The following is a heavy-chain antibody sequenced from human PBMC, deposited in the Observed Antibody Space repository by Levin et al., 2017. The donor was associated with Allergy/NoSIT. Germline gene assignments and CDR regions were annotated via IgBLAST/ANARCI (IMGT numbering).Heavy chain of an antibody. D-gene: IGHD3-10*01. V-gene: IGHV3-7*01. CDR1: GLSFSTFW. J-gene: IGHJ4*02. CDR3: ASGGHIDY. Sequence: GGSLRLSCAASGLSFSTFWMSWVRQAPGKGLEWVANIKGDGSQENYVDSVKGRFTISRDNAKNSLYLQMNSLRADDTAVYYCASGGHIDYCGPGTLVTVSS. CDR2: IKGDGSQE.